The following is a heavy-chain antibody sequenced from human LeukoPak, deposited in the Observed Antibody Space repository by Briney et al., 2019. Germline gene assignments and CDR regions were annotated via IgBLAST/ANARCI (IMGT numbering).Heavy chain of an antibody. V-gene: IGHV3-53*01. J-gene: IGHJ6*03. D-gene: IGHD4-17*01. CDR1: WFTVSSNY. Sequence: GGSLRLSCAASWFTVSSNYMSWVRQAPGKGLEWVSVIYSGGSTYYADSVKGRFTISRDNSKNTLYLQMNSLRAEDTAVYYCARVKITWDYGDYYYYYYMDFWGKGTTVTVSS. CDR3: ARVKITWDYGDYYYYYYMDF. CDR2: IYSGGST.